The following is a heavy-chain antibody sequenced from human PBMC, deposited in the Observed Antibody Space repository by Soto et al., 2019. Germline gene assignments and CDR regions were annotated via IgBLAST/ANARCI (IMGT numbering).Heavy chain of an antibody. Sequence: SVKVSCKTSGGTFNSYIITWVRQAPGQGLEWMGGIIPIFGSADYAPKLQGRVTITADESTSTAYMELSSLRSEDTAVYYCARALDSNKYYFDSWGQGTQVTVSS. CDR3: ARALDSNKYYFDS. V-gene: IGHV1-69*13. J-gene: IGHJ4*02. CDR2: IIPIFGSA. CDR1: GGTFNSYI. D-gene: IGHD6-13*01.